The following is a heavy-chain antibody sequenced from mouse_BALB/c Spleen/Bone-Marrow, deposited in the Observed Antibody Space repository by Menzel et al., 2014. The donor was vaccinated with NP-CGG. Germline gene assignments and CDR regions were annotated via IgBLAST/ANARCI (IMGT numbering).Heavy chain of an antibody. CDR1: GYTFTSYV. Sequence: QLKEPGPELVKPGASVKMSCKASGYTFTSYVMHWVKQKPGQGLEWIGYINPYNDGTKYNEKFKGMATLTSDRSSSTAYMELSSLTSEDSAVYYCAKGGNYRYDFDYWGQGTTLTVSS. CDR3: AKGGNYRYDFDY. J-gene: IGHJ2*01. CDR2: INPYNDGT. V-gene: IGHV1-14*01. D-gene: IGHD2-14*01.